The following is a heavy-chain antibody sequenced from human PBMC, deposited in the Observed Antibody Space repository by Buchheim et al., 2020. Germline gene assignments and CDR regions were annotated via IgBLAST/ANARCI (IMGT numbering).Heavy chain of an antibody. D-gene: IGHD2-15*01. CDR2: IRSKAYGGTT. CDR3: TRSWGGKDGYCSGGSCYVT. V-gene: IGHV3-49*04. J-gene: IGHJ4*02. CDR1: GFTFGDYA. Sequence: EVQLVESGGGLVQPGRSLRLSCTASGFTFGDYAMSWVRQAPGKGLEWVGFIRSKAYGGTTEYAASVKGRFTISRDDSKSIAYLQMNSLKTEDTAVYYCTRSWGGKDGYCSGGSCYVTWGQGTL.